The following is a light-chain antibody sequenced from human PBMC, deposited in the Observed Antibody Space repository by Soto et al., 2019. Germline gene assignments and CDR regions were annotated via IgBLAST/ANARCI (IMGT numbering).Light chain of an antibody. Sequence: QSALTQPPSASGSPGQSVTISCTGTSSDVGNYDFVSWYQQHPGKAPKLMIYENNKRPSGIPDRFSGPKSGTSATLGITGLQTGDEADYYCGTWDKSLSAGVFGGGTKLTVL. CDR2: ENN. J-gene: IGLJ3*02. CDR3: GTWDKSLSAGV. CDR1: SSDVGNYDF. V-gene: IGLV1-51*01.